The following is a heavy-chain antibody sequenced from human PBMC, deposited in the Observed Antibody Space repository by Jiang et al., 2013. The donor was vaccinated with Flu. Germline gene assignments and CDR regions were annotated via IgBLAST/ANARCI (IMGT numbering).Heavy chain of an antibody. D-gene: IGHD3-3*01. CDR2: INPNSGGT. V-gene: IGHV1-2*06. J-gene: IGHJ4*02. Sequence: GAEVKKPGASVKVSCKASGYTFTGYYMHWVRQAPGQGLEWMGRINPNSGGTNYAQKFQGRVTMTRDTSISTAYMELSRLRSDDTAVYYCARPSISYDFWSAYSGEYFDYWGQGTLVTVSS. CDR3: ARPSISYDFWSAYSGEYFDY. CDR1: GYTFTGYY.